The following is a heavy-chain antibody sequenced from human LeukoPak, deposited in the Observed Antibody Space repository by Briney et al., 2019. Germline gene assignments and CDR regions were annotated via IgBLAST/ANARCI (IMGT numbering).Heavy chain of an antibody. CDR3: AKARGGVSLVPFYYYYYGMDV. V-gene: IGHV3-9*01. J-gene: IGHJ6*02. CDR2: ISWNSGSI. Sequence: GGSLRLSCAASGFTFDDYAMHWVRQAPGKGLEWVLGISWNSGSIGYADSVKGRFTISRDNAKDSLYLQMNSLRAEDTALYYCAKARGGVSLVPFYYYYYGMDVWGQGTTVTVSS. D-gene: IGHD3-16*01. CDR1: GFTFDDYA.